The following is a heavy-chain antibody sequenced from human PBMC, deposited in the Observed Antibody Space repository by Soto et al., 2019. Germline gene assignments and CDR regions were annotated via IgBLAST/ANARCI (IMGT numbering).Heavy chain of an antibody. CDR2: ISNSDSTI. CDR3: AREPAAVGGYNYYMDV. Sequence: GGSLKLSCAVSGFTCGNYYMSWIRQAPEKGLEWVSYISNSDSTIYYADSVKGRFTISRDNAKNSLYLQMNSLRAEDTAVYYCAREPAAVGGYNYYMDVWGKATTVTVSS. CDR1: GFTCGNYY. D-gene: IGHD2-2*01. J-gene: IGHJ6*03. V-gene: IGHV3-11*01.